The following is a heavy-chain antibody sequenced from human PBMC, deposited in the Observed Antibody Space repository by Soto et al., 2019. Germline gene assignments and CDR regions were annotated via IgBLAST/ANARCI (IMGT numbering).Heavy chain of an antibody. CDR1: GFIFSFSA. CDR3: ARGKQAAIGDYYYHGLDV. D-gene: IGHD3-10*01. J-gene: IGHJ6*01. CDR2: IRSRANNYAT. Sequence: WGSLRVSCAASGFIFSFSAIPWVRQAPGKGLEWVGRIRSRANNYATSSGASVRGRFTFFRDDSKNMAYLQMNTLKTEDTAIYYCARGKQAAIGDYYYHGLDVWGQGTPVTVSS. V-gene: IGHV3-73*01.